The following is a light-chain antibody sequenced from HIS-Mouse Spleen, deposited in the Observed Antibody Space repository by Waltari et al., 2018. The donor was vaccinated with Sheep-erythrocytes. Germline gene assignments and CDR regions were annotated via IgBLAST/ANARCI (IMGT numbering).Light chain of an antibody. J-gene: IGKJ4*01. CDR1: QSISSW. Sequence: DIQTTQSPSTLPASVGDRVTITCRASQSISSWLAWYQQKPGKAPKLLIYKASSLESGVPSRFSGSGSGTEFTLTISSLQPDDFATYYCQQYNSYPLTFGGGTKVEIK. V-gene: IGKV1-5*03. CDR3: QQYNSYPLT. CDR2: KAS.